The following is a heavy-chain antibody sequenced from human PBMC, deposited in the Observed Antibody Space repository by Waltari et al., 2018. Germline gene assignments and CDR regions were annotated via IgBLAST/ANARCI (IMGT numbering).Heavy chain of an antibody. CDR1: GGSVNSASSY. J-gene: IGHJ4*02. Sequence: QVQLQESGPGLVKPSETLSLTCTVSGGSVNSASSYWTWSRPPPGKGLEWIAYIYYSGSTNYNPSLKSRVTISVDTSKNQFSLNLYSVTAADTAVYYCARGAGAVAGHTYFDYWGQGTLVTVSS. CDR2: IYYSGST. D-gene: IGHD6-19*01. V-gene: IGHV4-61*01. CDR3: ARGAGAVAGHTYFDY.